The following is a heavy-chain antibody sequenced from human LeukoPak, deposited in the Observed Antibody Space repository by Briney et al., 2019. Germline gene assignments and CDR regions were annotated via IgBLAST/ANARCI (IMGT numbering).Heavy chain of an antibody. V-gene: IGHV3-74*01. CDR2: INNDGHTT. J-gene: IGHJ4*02. Sequence: PGGSLRLSCAVSGFTFSTYGMNWVRQAPGKGLVWVSPINNDGHTTVYADSVKGRFTISRDNAKNTLYLQMNSLRAEDTAVYYCGRDLWGSIDHWGQGTLVTVSS. CDR1: GFTFSTYG. CDR3: GRDLWGSIDH. D-gene: IGHD3-16*01.